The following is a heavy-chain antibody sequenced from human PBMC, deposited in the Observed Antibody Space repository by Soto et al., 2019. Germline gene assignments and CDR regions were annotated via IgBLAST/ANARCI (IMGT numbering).Heavy chain of an antibody. Sequence: QVQLVESGGGLVKPGGSLRLSCAPSGFTFSDYYMSWIRQAPGKGLEWVSYISSSGSTIYYADSVKGRFTISRDNAKNSLYLQMNSVRAEDTAVYYCARTMVRGVMTLQHYDYMDVWGKGTTVTVS. CDR1: GFTFSDYY. V-gene: IGHV3-11*01. D-gene: IGHD3-10*01. CDR2: ISSSGSTI. CDR3: ARTMVRGVMTLQHYDYMDV. J-gene: IGHJ6*03.